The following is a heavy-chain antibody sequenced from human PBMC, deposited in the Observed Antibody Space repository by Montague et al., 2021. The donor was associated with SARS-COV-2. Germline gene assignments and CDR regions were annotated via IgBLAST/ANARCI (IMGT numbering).Heavy chain of an antibody. J-gene: IGHJ4*02. V-gene: IGHV2-70*11. CDR2: TDWXXXK. CDR1: GFSLSTGGMC. D-gene: IGHD1-7*01. Sequence: PALVKPTQTLTLTGTFSGFSLSTGGMCVSWIRQPPGKALEWLARTDWXXXKYSSTSLKTRLTISKDTSKHPVVLTMTNMDPVDTATYYCARETGTTVSLDYWGQGTLVTVSS. CDR3: ARETGTTVSLDY.